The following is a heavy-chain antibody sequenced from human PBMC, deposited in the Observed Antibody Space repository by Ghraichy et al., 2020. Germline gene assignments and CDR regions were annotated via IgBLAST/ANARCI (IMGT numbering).Heavy chain of an antibody. J-gene: IGHJ4*02. Sequence: SETLSLTCTVSGGSISSYYWSWIRQPPGKGLEWIGLVHYRESTNYNPSVNGRVTISADKSKNQFSLRLTSVTPADTAVYYCARGTGWIPDEWGQGTLVTVSS. CDR3: ARGTGWIPDE. CDR1: GGSISSYY. D-gene: IGHD5-18*01. V-gene: IGHV4-59*01. CDR2: VHYREST.